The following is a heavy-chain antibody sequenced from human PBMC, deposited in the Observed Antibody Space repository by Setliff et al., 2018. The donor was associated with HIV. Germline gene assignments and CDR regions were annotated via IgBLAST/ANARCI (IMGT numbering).Heavy chain of an antibody. CDR2: IYTNGST. CDR1: GDSISTGRYY. CDR3: ARVAMVRGVIPPDFDYYYYYMDV. J-gene: IGHJ6*03. D-gene: IGHD3-10*01. V-gene: IGHV4-61*02. Sequence: SETLSLTCTVSGDSISTGRYYWSWIRQPAGKGLEWIGRIYTNGSTNYNPSLNSRVTMSVDTSTNQFSLKLSSVTAADTAVSYCARVAMVRGVIPPDFDYYYYYMDVWGKGTTVTVSS.